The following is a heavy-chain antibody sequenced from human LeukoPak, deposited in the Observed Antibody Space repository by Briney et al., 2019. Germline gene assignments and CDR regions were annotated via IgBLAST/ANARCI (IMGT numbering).Heavy chain of an antibody. CDR1: GFTFTNFW. J-gene: IGHJ5*01. Sequence: GESLRLSCAASGFTFTNFWMNWVRQTPGKGLMWVSRIQTDGSTRYAESVKGRFTISRDNAKNTVYLQMNTPSAEDTAIYYCARGLHWNDFNWFDSWGQGTLVTVSS. CDR2: IQTDGST. CDR3: ARGLHWNDFNWFDS. V-gene: IGHV3-74*01. D-gene: IGHD1-1*01.